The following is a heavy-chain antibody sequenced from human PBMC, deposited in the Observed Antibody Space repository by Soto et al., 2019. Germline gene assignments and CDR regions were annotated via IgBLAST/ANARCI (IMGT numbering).Heavy chain of an antibody. CDR2: IYYSGST. J-gene: IGHJ4*02. Sequence: SETLSLTCTVSGGSISHYYWSWIRQPPGKGLEWIGYIYYSGSTTYNPSLKSRVTISVDTSKNQFSLKLSSVTAADTAVYYCARGSYCSSTSCYLRPFDYWGQGTLVTVSS. D-gene: IGHD2-2*01. V-gene: IGHV4-59*08. CDR1: GGSISHYY. CDR3: ARGSYCSSTSCYLRPFDY.